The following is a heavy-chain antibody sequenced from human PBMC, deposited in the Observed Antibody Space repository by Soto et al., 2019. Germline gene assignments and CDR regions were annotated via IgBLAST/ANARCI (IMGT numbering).Heavy chain of an antibody. V-gene: IGHV4-59*01. Sequence: SETLSLTCTVSGGSISSYYWSWIRQPPGKGLEWIGYIYYSGSTNYNPSLKSRVTISVDTSKNQFSLKLSSVTAADTAVYYCARDRGGDDYGDLRRRPDYYYYYMDVWGKGTTVTVSS. J-gene: IGHJ6*03. CDR2: IYYSGST. CDR1: GGSISSYY. CDR3: ARDRGGDDYGDLRRRPDYYYYYMDV. D-gene: IGHD4-17*01.